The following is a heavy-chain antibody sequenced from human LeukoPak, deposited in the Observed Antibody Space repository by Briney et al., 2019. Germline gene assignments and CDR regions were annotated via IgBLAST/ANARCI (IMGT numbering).Heavy chain of an antibody. CDR3: VRVKDHYFDD. V-gene: IGHV4-34*01. CDR2: INHSGST. CDR1: GVSFRGYY. Sequence: SETLSLTCAVYGVSFRGYYGSWLRHPPGKGLEWIGEINHSGSTKYTPSLKSRVTISVDTSKNPFSLKLSSVTAADTAVYYCVRVKDHYFDDWGQGTLVTVSS. J-gene: IGHJ4*02.